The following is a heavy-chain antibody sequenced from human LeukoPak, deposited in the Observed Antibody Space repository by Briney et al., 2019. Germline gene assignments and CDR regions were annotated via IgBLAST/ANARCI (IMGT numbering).Heavy chain of an antibody. V-gene: IGHV1-69*05. CDR1: GGTFSSYA. CDR3: ATPRNDAFDI. Sequence: SVKVSCKASGGTFSSYAISWVRQAPGQELEWMGGIIPIFGTANYAQKFQGRVTITTDESTSTAYMELSSLRSEDTAVYYCATPRNDAFDIWGQGTMVTVSS. CDR2: IIPIFGTA. J-gene: IGHJ3*02.